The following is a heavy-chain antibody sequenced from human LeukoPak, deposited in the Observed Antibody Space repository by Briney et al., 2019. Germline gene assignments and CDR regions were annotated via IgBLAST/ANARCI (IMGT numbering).Heavy chain of an antibody. Sequence: PGGSLRLSCVASGFIFNKHAMSWVRQAPGKGLEWVSGLSGSGSSTDYADSVKGRSTVSRDNSKNTLFLQMNSLRAEDTAIYYCAKERDYGPADYWGQGTLVTVSS. J-gene: IGHJ4*02. D-gene: IGHD4/OR15-4a*01. V-gene: IGHV3-23*01. CDR3: AKERDYGPADY. CDR2: LSGSGSST. CDR1: GFIFNKHA.